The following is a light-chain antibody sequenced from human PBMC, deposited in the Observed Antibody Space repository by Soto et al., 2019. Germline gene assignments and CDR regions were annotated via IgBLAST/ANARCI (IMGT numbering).Light chain of an antibody. J-gene: IGKJ2*01. CDR3: QQYGSSPYN. V-gene: IGKV3-20*01. Sequence: EIVLTQSPGTLSLSPGERATLSCRASQTIAGTYLAWYQQKPGQAPRLLLYGASSRATGIPDRFSGSGSGTDFTLTINRLEPEDFAVYYCQQYGSSPYNFGQGTKLEIK. CDR2: GAS. CDR1: QTIAGTY.